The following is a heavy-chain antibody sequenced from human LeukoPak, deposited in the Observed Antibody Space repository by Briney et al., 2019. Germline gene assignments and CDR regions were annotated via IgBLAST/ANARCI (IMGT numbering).Heavy chain of an antibody. CDR2: IIPIFGTA. V-gene: IGHV1-69*13. Sequence: SVKVSFTASGGTFSSYAISWVRQAPGQGLEWMGGIIPIFGTANYAQKLQGRVTITADESTSTAYMELSSLRSEDTAVYYCASGYCSSTSCYATFDIWGQGTMVTVSS. D-gene: IGHD2-2*03. CDR3: ASGYCSSTSCYATFDI. CDR1: GGTFSSYA. J-gene: IGHJ3*02.